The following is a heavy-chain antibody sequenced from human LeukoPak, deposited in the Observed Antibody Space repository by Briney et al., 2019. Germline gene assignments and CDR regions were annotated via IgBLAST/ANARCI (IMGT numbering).Heavy chain of an antibody. CDR1: GFTFSSYD. CDR2: IGTAGDT. CDR3: ARDGFSYGVYWYFDL. Sequence: GGSLRLSCAASGFTFSSYDMHWVRQATGKGLEWVSAIGTAGDTYYPGSVKGRFTISRENAKNTLYLQMNSLRAEDTAVYYCARDGFSYGVYWYFDLWGRGTLVTVSS. V-gene: IGHV3-13*01. J-gene: IGHJ2*01. D-gene: IGHD5-18*01.